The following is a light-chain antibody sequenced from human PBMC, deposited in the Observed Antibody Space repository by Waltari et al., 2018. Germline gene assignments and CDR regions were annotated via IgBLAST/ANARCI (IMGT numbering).Light chain of an antibody. J-gene: IGLJ1*01. Sequence: QSVLTQPPSVSGAPGQRVAISCTGSNSDLGAGYAVYWSHPLPETAPKLLLYGHHNRPAGVPGRFSGSKSGTSASLAITGRQAEDEATYYCQSYDSTLSGSPYVFGSGTQVSVL. CDR3: QSYDSTLSGSPYV. CDR1: NSDLGAGYA. CDR2: GHH. V-gene: IGLV1-40*01.